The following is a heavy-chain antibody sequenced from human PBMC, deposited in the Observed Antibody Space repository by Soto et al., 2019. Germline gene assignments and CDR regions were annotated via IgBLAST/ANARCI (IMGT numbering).Heavy chain of an antibody. J-gene: IGHJ4*01. CDR2: LHYSGST. Sequence: SETLSLTCIVSGGSISTSSYYWGWIRQPPGKGLEWIGCLHYSGSTYYNPSLKSRVTSSVDTSKNQFSLTLTSVTAAATAVYCCGRGLFTNSWPWYFDYWGQGALVNVYS. D-gene: IGHD6-13*01. CDR1: GGSISTSSYY. V-gene: IGHV4-39*01. CDR3: GRGLFTNSWPWYFDY.